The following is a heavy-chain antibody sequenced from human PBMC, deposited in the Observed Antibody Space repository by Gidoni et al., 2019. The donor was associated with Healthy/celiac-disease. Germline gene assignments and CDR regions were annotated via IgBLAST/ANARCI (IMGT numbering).Heavy chain of an antibody. V-gene: IGHV3-48*03. CDR3: ARDRSGAFDI. J-gene: IGHJ3*02. Sequence: EVQLVESGGGLVQPGGSLRRSCAASGFTFSSYEMNWVRQSPGKGLGWVSYISSSGSTIYYADSVKVLFTISRDNAKNSLYLPMNSLRAEDTAVYYCARDRSGAFDIWGQGTMVTVSS. D-gene: IGHD1-1*01. CDR1: GFTFSSYE. CDR2: ISSSGSTI.